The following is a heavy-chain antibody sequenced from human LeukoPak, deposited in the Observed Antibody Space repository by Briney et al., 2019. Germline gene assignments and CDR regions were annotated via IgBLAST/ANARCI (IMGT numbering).Heavy chain of an antibody. D-gene: IGHD3-10*01. V-gene: IGHV3-9*01. Sequence: GGSLRLSCAASGFTFDDYAMHWVRHAPGKGLEWVSGISWNRGSIGYADSVKGRFTISRDNAKNSLYLQMNSLRAEDTALYYCAKDTYYNGSGSYPPNYYYYGMDVWGQGTTVTVSS. CDR1: GFTFDDYA. CDR3: AKDTYYNGSGSYPPNYYYYGMDV. CDR2: ISWNRGSI. J-gene: IGHJ6*02.